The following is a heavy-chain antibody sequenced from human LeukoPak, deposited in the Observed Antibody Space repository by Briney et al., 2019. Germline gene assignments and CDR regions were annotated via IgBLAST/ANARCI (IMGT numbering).Heavy chain of an antibody. D-gene: IGHD6-19*01. CDR1: GFSLSTTKMC. CDR3: ARMVAGPNWIDP. J-gene: IGHJ5*02. CDR2: IDWDDDK. V-gene: IGHV2-70*11. Sequence: SGPTLVNPTQTLTLTCTFSGFSLSTTKMCVSWIRQPPGKALEWLARIDWDDDKYYSTSLKIRLTISKDTSKNQVVLTMTNMNPVDTATYYCARMVAGPNWIDPWGQGTLVTVSS.